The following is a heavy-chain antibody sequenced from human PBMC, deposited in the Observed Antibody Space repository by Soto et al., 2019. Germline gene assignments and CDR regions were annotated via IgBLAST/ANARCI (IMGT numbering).Heavy chain of an antibody. CDR3: ARDHKYNLGREWLRYDY. J-gene: IGHJ4*02. V-gene: IGHV1-69*13. D-gene: IGHD5-12*01. Sequence: SMKVSCKAFGGTFSSDPRSWGRQAPGQGLEWMGGIIPIFGTANYAQKFQGRVTITADESTSTAYMELSSLRSEDTAVYYCARDHKYNLGREWLRYDYWGQGTLVTVSS. CDR2: IIPIFGTA. CDR1: GGTFSSDP.